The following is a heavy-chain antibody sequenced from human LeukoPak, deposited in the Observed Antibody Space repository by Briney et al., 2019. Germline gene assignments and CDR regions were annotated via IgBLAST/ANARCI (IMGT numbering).Heavy chain of an antibody. CDR3: AKGGSPGYNYNAFDM. CDR1: GLTFSIFE. Sequence: PGGSLRLSCEASGLTFSIFEMNWVRLAPGKGLEWVSFISSSGNIKLYADSVRGRFTISRDNAKNSLYLHMSSLRAEDTAVYYCAKGGSPGYNYNAFDMWGQGTVVDVS. CDR2: ISSSGNIK. D-gene: IGHD3-9*01. J-gene: IGHJ3*02. V-gene: IGHV3-48*03.